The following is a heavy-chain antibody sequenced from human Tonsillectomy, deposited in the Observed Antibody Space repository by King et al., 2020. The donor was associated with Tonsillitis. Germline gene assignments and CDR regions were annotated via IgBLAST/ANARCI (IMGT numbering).Heavy chain of an antibody. J-gene: IGHJ2*01. Sequence: VQLQESGPGLVKPSETLSLTCTVSGGPISSYYWSWIRQPPGKGLEWIGYIYYSGSTNFNPSLKSRVTISVETSKNQFSLKLSSVTAADTAVYYCARHPPKTGGYWYFDLWGRGTLVTVSS. CDR2: IYYSGST. CDR3: ARHPPKTGGYWYFDL. CDR1: GGPISSYY. D-gene: IGHD7-27*01. V-gene: IGHV4-59*08.